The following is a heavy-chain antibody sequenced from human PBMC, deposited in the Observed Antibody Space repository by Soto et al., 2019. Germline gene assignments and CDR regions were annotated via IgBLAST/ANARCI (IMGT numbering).Heavy chain of an antibody. J-gene: IGHJ4*02. D-gene: IGHD4-17*01. CDR2: TSYHGSDK. V-gene: IGHV3-30*18. Sequence: QVQLVESGGGVVQPGRSLRLSCAASGFTFSNYGMHWVRQAPGKGLEWVAVTSYHGSDKYYADSVKGRFTISRDNSKNTLYLQMDSLRAEDTAVYYCAKDHLTTTVTTVGYWGQGTLVTVSS. CDR3: AKDHLTTTVTTVGY. CDR1: GFTFSNYG.